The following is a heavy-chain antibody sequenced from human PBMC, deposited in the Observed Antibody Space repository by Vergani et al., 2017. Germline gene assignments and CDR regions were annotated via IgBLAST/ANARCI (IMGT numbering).Heavy chain of an antibody. V-gene: IGHV1-2*02. CDR1: GYTFTGYY. Sequence: QVQLVQSGAEVKKPGASVKVSCKASGYTFTGYYMHWVRQAPGQGLEWMGWINPNSGGTNYAQKFQGRVTMTRDTSISTAYMGLSRLRSDETAVYYCAREGYDILNGYYDNWFDPWGQGTLVTVSS. CDR2: INPNSGGT. J-gene: IGHJ5*02. D-gene: IGHD3-9*01. CDR3: AREGYDILNGYYDNWFDP.